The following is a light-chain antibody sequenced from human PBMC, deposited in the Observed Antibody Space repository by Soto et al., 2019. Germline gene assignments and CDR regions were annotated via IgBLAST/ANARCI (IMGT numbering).Light chain of an antibody. J-gene: IGKJ3*01. CDR3: QQYYSTPPVT. CDR1: QSVLYSSNNKNY. V-gene: IGKV4-1*01. CDR2: WAS. Sequence: DIVMTQSPDSLAVSLGERATINCKSSQSVLYSSNNKNYLAWYQQKTGQPPKLLIYWASTRESGVPDRFSGSGSGTDFTLTIISLQAEDVAVYYCQQYYSTPPVTFGPGTKVDIK.